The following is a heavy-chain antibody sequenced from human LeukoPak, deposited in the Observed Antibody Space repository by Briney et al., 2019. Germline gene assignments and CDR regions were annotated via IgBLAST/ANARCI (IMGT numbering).Heavy chain of an antibody. CDR2: IYHSGTT. J-gene: IGHJ4*02. CDR3: ARPPDNSDYGAAFDC. CDR1: DYSISSGYF. D-gene: IGHD4/OR15-4a*01. V-gene: IGHV4-38-2*01. Sequence: SETLSLTCGVSDYSISSGYFWGWIRQPPGKGLEWIGSIYHSGTTYYNPSLKSRVTISVDTSKNQFSLKLSSVTAADTAVYYCARPPDNSDYGAAFDCSGQGTLVTVST.